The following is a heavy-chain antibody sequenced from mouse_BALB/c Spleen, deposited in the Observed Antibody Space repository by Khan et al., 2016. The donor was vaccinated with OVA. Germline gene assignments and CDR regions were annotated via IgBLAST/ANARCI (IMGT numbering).Heavy chain of an antibody. Sequence: QVQLKESGPGLVAPSQSLSITCTVSGFSLTSYSVHWVRQPPGKGLEWLGVICLGVGINYNSALMSRLSISKDNSKSQLLIKMNDLQADDTAMYYCAGLEDIWGQGTTVTVSS. V-gene: IGHV2-9*02. D-gene: IGHD1-3*01. J-gene: IGHJ1*01. CDR1: GFSLTSYS. CDR3: AGLEDI. CDR2: ICLGVGI.